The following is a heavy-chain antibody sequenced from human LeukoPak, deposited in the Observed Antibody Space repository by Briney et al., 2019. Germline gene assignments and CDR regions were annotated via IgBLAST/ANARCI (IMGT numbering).Heavy chain of an antibody. D-gene: IGHD5-12*01. J-gene: IGHJ4*02. V-gene: IGHV3-7*01. Sequence: PGGSLRLSCAAFGFTFSSYWMSWVRQAPGKGLEWVANIKQDGSEKYYVDSVKGRFTISRDNAKNSLYLQMNSLRAEDTAVYYCARAHYSGYDHWGQGTLVTVSS. CDR3: ARAHYSGYDH. CDR2: IKQDGSEK. CDR1: GFTFSSYW.